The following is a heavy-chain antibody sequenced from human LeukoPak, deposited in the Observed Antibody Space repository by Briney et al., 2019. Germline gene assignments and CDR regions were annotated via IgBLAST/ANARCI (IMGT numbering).Heavy chain of an antibody. CDR3: ARAGLPAVAGDY. V-gene: IGHV3-7*04. Sequence: GGSLRLSCAASGFTFSSCWMSWVRQAPGKGLEWVANIKQDGSEKYYVDSVKGRFTISRDNAKNSLYLQMNSLRAEDTAVYYCARAGLPAVAGDYWGQGTLVTVSS. CDR2: IKQDGSEK. CDR1: GFTFSSCW. J-gene: IGHJ4*02. D-gene: IGHD6-19*01.